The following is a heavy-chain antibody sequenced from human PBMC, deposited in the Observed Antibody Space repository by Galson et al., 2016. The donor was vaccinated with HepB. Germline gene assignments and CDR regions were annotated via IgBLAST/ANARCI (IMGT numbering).Heavy chain of an antibody. D-gene: IGHD4-17*01. CDR1: GFTFSDYW. CDR3: ARGLWDYALDY. CDR2: IKKDGREK. Sequence: SLRLSCAASGFTFSDYWINWVRQAPGKGLEWVTNIKKDGREKYYMDSVKGRFTISRDSTKNSVYLQMSRLRAEDTAVYYCARGLWDYALDYWGQGILVTVSS. J-gene: IGHJ4*02. V-gene: IGHV3-7*03.